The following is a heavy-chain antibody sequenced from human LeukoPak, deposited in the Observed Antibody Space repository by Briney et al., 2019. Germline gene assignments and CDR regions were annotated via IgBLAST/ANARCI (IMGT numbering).Heavy chain of an antibody. J-gene: IGHJ4*02. D-gene: IGHD7-27*01. CDR2: ISGSGTST. V-gene: IGHV3-23*01. Sequence: PGGSLRLSCVASGFTFSNYVMNWVRQAPGKGLECVSSISGSGTSTYYADSVKGRFTISRDNSKNTLYLQMNSLRAEDTAVYYCAKDAINWGPYHQWYYFDYWGQGTLVTVSS. CDR3: AKDAINWGPYHQWYYFDY. CDR1: GFTFSNYV.